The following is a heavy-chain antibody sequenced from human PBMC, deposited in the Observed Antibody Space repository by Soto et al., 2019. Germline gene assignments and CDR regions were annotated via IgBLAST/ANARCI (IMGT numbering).Heavy chain of an antibody. D-gene: IGHD1-26*01. V-gene: IGHV3-23*01. CDR3: ARRGSGSYYDY. Sequence: EVQLLESGGGLVQPGGSLRLSCAASGFTFSSYAMRWVRQAPGKGLEWVSAISGSGGSTYYADSVKGRFTISRDNSKTTLYLQMNSLSAEDTALYYCARRGSGSYYDYWGQGTLVTVSS. CDR2: ISGSGGST. CDR1: GFTFSSYA. J-gene: IGHJ4*02.